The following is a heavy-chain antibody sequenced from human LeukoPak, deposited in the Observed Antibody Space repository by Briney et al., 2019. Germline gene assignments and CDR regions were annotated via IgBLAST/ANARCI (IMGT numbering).Heavy chain of an antibody. D-gene: IGHD6-19*01. J-gene: IGHJ4*02. Sequence: PSETLSLTCTVSGVSISSSSYYWGWIRQPPGKGLEWIGSIYYSGSTYYNPSLKSRVTISVDTSKNQFSLKLSSVTAADTAVYYCARIGSSGWYVSYWGQGTLVTVSS. CDR3: ARIGSSGWYVSY. CDR1: GVSISSSSYY. V-gene: IGHV4-39*01. CDR2: IYYSGST.